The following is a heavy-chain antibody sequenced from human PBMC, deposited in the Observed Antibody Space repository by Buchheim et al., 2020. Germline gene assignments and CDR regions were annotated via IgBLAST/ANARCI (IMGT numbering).Heavy chain of an antibody. V-gene: IGHV3-23*01. CDR1: GFSLSSYA. Sequence: EVQVLEAGGGLVQPGESLRLSCAASGFSLSSYAMTWVRQAPGKGLEWVSSISSGGSTYYTDSVKGRFTISRDNAKNTLYLQMNSLRAEDTAVYYCVRRPVTGTAIKGMDVWGQGTT. CDR2: ISSGGST. D-gene: IGHD6-19*01. CDR3: VRRPVTGTAIKGMDV. J-gene: IGHJ6*02.